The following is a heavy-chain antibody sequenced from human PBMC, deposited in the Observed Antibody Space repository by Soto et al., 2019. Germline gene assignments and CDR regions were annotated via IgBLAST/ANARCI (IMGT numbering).Heavy chain of an antibody. J-gene: IGHJ6*04. CDR1: GYTFTNYG. D-gene: IGHD6-6*01. Sequence: QVQLLQSGAEVKKPGASVKVSCKASGYTFTNYGITWVRQAPGQGLEWMGWISAYNGDTHYTQRLQGRVTMTTDTSTSTAYMEMRGLRSDDTAVYYCARVRQLVGYFCSGMDVWGKGTTVTVSS. CDR2: ISAYNGDT. CDR3: ARVRQLVGYFCSGMDV. V-gene: IGHV1-18*01.